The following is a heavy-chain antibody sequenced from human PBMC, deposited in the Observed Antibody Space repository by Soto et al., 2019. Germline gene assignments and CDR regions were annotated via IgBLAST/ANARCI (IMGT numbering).Heavy chain of an antibody. V-gene: IGHV3-30*18. D-gene: IGHD1-1*01. CDR1: GFTFSSYG. CDR2: ISYDGSNK. Sequence: QVQLVESGGGVVQPGRSLRLSCAASGFTFSSYGMHWVRQAPGKGLEWVAVISYDGSNKYYADSVKGRFTISRDNSKNTLYLQMNSLRAEDTAVYYCAKVRGPHWYCDYWGQGTLVTVSS. CDR3: AKVRGPHWYCDY. J-gene: IGHJ4*02.